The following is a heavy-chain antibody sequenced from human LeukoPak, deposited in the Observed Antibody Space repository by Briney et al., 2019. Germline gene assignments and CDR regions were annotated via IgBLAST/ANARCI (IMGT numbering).Heavy chain of an antibody. CDR2: VHYSGTA. CDR1: DGSITNYD. CDR3: ARGYGDFRVEGRYFHS. D-gene: IGHD4-17*01. Sequence: SETLSLTCTVSDGSITNYDWSWVRQPPGKGLEFIGHVHYSGTASYNPSLRSRVTISIDTSKKHFFLKLKSVTAADTAVYYCARGYGDFRVEGRYFHSWGQGTLVTVSS. J-gene: IGHJ4*02. V-gene: IGHV4-59*01.